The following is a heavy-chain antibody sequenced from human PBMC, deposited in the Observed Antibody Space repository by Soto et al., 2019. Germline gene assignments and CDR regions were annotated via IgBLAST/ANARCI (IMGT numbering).Heavy chain of an antibody. J-gene: IGHJ5*02. V-gene: IGHV4-59*01. Sequence: TLSLTCSVSGGAIISYYLSWIRHPPGKGLEWIGYIYYSGITNYNPSLKSRVTISVDTSKNQFSLKLSSVTAADTAVYYCARAVAAAGAGWFDPWGQGTLVTVSS. CDR3: ARAVAAAGAGWFDP. CDR2: IYYSGIT. CDR1: GGAIISYY. D-gene: IGHD6-13*01.